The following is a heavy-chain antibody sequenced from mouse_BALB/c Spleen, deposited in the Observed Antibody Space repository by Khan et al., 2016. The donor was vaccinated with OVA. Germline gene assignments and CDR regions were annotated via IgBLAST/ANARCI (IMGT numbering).Heavy chain of an antibody. J-gene: IGHJ2*01. D-gene: IGHD1-1*01. V-gene: IGHV1-9*01. Sequence: QVQLKESGAELMKPGASVKISCKATGYTFSSYWLEWVKQRPGHGLEWIGEILPGSGSRNYNEKFKGMATFTADISSKTTYMQLSSLTSEDSAVYYCARVNYGSRDYFDYWGQGTTLTVSS. CDR2: ILPGSGSR. CDR1: GYTFSSYW. CDR3: ARVNYGSRDYFDY.